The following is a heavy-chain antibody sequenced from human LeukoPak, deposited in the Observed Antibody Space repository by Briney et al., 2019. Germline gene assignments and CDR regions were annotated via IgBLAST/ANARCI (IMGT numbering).Heavy chain of an antibody. D-gene: IGHD6-13*01. J-gene: IGHJ4*02. V-gene: IGHV4-34*01. Sequence: SETLSLTCAVYGGSFSGYYWSWIRQPPGKGLEWIGEINHSGSTNYNPSLKSRVTISVDTSKNQFSLKLSSVTAADTAVYYCARGAAAGHRFDYWGQGTLVTVS. CDR1: GGSFSGYY. CDR2: INHSGST. CDR3: ARGAAAGHRFDY.